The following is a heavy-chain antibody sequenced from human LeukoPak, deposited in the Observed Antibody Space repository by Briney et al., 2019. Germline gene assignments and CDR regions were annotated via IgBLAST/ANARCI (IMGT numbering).Heavy chain of an antibody. J-gene: IGHJ4*02. D-gene: IGHD2-2*01. CDR2: MNPNSGNT. CDR3: ARGVPRYCRSPGRASPGICGVY. V-gene: IGHV1-8*03. CDR1: GYTFSNYG. Sequence: ASVKVSCKASGYTFSNYGISWVRQAPGQGLEWMGWMNPNSGNTGYAQEFQGRVTITRNTSISTAYMELSSLRSEDTAVYYCARGVPRYCRSPGRASPGICGVYWGQGTLVTVSS.